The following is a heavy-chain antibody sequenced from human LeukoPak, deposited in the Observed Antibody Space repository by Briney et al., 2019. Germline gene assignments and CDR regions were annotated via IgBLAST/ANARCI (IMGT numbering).Heavy chain of an antibody. D-gene: IGHD6-25*01. Sequence: ASVKVSCKASGYMFPSFGISWVRQAPGQGLEWMGWIRASSGKTNYAQKFQGRVSMTIDTSTNTAYMELRSLRSADTAVYYCARDRDSGSESRSAGFWGQGTLVTVSS. CDR2: IRASSGKT. J-gene: IGHJ4*02. CDR1: GYMFPSFG. V-gene: IGHV1-18*01. CDR3: ARDRDSGSESRSAGF.